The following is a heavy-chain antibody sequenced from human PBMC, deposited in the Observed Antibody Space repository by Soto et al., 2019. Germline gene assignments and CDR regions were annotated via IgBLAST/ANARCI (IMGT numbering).Heavy chain of an antibody. D-gene: IGHD4-17*01. CDR2: IYFSGRT. CDR1: GGSVSGGSYY. Sequence: QVQLQESGPGLVKPSETLSLTCTVSGGSVSGGSYYWNWIRQPPGKGLEWIGYIYFSGRTNYNPSLKSRAPISIGPSKNQFSLKLTSATAADTAVYYGSRDVDLGEEDVWGQGTTVTLSS. J-gene: IGHJ6*02. CDR3: SRDVDLGEEDV. V-gene: IGHV4-61*01.